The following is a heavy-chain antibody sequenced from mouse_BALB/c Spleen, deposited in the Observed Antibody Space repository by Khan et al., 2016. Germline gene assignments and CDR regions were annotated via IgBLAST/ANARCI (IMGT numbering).Heavy chain of an antibody. CDR1: GYTFTDYS. J-gene: IGHJ3*01. CDR2: INTETGEA. V-gene: IGHV9-2-1*01. Sequence: QIQLVQSGPELKKPGETVKISCKASGYTFTDYSIHWVKQAPGKGFKWMGWINTETGEATYADDFKGRFAFSLETSASTAPFKIDHLKKEDTATYFCVRRDNIGPFAFWGQGTLVTGSA. CDR3: VRRDNIGPFAF.